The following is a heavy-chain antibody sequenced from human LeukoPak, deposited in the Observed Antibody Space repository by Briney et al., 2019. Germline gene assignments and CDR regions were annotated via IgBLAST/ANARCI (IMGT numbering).Heavy chain of an antibody. V-gene: IGHV3-30*03. CDR3: ARDRLYSYGFDY. CDR1: GFTFSNYG. D-gene: IGHD5-18*01. Sequence: GTSLRLSCAASGFTFSNYGMRWVRQAPGKGLGWLAVISYDGSNKYYADSVKGRFTISRDNAKNTLYLQMNSLRAEDTAVYYCARDRLYSYGFDYWGQGTLVTVSS. J-gene: IGHJ4*02. CDR2: ISYDGSNK.